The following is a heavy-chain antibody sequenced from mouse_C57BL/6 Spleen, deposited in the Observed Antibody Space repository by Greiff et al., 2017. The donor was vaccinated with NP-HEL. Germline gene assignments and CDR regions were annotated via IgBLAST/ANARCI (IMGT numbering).Heavy chain of an antibody. V-gene: IGHV1-55*01. J-gene: IGHJ2*01. CDR2: IYPGSGST. CDR1: GYTFTSYW. CDR3: ARESVFDY. Sequence: QVQLQQPGAELVKPGASVKMSCKASGYTFTSYWITWVKQRPGQGLEWIGDIYPGSGSTNYNEKFKGKATLTVATSSSTAYMQLSSLTSEHSAVFYCARESVFDYWGQGTPPTVSS.